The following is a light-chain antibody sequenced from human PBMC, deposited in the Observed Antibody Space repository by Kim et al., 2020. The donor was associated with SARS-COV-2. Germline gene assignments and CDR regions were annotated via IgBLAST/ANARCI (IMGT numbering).Light chain of an antibody. CDR2: DAS. J-gene: IGKJ4*01. V-gene: IGKV1D-13*01. CDR1: QAISSG. CDR3: QQFSDYPLT. Sequence: GSEGDRVTITCRASQAISSGLVWYQQKPGKPPRLLIYDASLLANGVPSRFSGSGSGREFTLTISSLQPEDFATFYCQQFSDYPLTFGGGTKVDIK.